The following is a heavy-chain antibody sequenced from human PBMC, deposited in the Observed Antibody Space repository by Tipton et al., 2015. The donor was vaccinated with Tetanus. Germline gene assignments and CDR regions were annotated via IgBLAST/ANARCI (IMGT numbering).Heavy chain of an antibody. D-gene: IGHD6-19*01. Sequence: SLRLSCAASGFLFDDYTMHWVRQVPGKGLEWVANIKEDGNEQYYVDSVKGRLTISRDNAKNSLFLQMDGLRGDDTAVYYCAREGQWLGSDAFDVWGRGTMVTVSS. CDR3: AREGQWLGSDAFDV. CDR2: IKEDGNEQ. J-gene: IGHJ3*01. CDR1: GFLFDDYT. V-gene: IGHV3-7*01.